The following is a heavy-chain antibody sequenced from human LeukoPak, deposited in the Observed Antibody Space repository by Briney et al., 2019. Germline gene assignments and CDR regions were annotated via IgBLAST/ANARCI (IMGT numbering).Heavy chain of an antibody. D-gene: IGHD2-2*02. J-gene: IGHJ4*02. CDR3: GMRGYCSSTSCYTLYYFDY. CDR2: IIPIFGTA. V-gene: IGHV1-69*13. CDR1: GGTFSSYA. Sequence: SVKVSCKASGGTFSSYAISWVRQAPGQGLEWMGGIIPIFGTANYAQKFQGRVTITADESTSTAYMELSSVRSEDTAVYYCGMRGYCSSTSCYTLYYFDYWGQGTLVTVSS.